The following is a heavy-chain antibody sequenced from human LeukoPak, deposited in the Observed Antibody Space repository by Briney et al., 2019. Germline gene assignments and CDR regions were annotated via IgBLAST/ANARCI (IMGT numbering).Heavy chain of an antibody. Sequence: GGSLRLSCAAAGFTFSSFDMHWVRQPTGQGLECVSTIGTASDTYYPGSVEGRFTLSRDNAKNSLYLQMNSLTAGDTAVYYCARGPPRGKYYYMDVWGKGTTVTVSS. V-gene: IGHV3-13*01. CDR2: IGTASDT. CDR1: GFTFSSFD. CDR3: ARGPPRGKYYYMDV. D-gene: IGHD1-1*01. J-gene: IGHJ6*03.